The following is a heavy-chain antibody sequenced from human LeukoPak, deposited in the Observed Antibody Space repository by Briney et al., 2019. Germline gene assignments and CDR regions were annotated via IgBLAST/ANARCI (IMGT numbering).Heavy chain of an antibody. D-gene: IGHD4-17*01. Sequence: GGSLRLSCAASGFTFSSYAMSWVRQAPGKGLEWVSAISGSGGSTYYADSVKGRFTISRDNSKNTLYLQMNSMRAEDTAVYYCAREKNDYGDHKDYWGQGTLVTVSS. CDR1: GFTFSSYA. V-gene: IGHV3-23*01. CDR2: ISGSGGST. CDR3: AREKNDYGDHKDY. J-gene: IGHJ4*02.